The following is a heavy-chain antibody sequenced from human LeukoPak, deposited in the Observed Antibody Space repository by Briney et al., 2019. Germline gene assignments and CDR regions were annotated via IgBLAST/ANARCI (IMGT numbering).Heavy chain of an antibody. CDR1: GGSISSGGYS. V-gene: IGHV4-30-2*01. Sequence: PSQTLSLTCAVSGGSISSGGYSWAWIRRPPGKGLGGIGYIYHSGSTYYNPSLKSRVTTSVDRSKNQFSLKLSSVTAADTAVYYCARDLRSTGNYFDYWGQGTLVTVSS. CDR3: ARDLRSTGNYFDY. CDR2: IYHSGST. J-gene: IGHJ4*02. D-gene: IGHD3-10*01.